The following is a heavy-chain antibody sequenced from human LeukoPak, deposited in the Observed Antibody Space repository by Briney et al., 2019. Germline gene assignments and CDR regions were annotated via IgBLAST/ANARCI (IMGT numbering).Heavy chain of an antibody. CDR2: INPSGGST. CDR1: GYTFTSYY. V-gene: IGHV1-46*01. CDR3: AGEVFPPKIPDFWGGLGPYYYYGMDV. J-gene: IGHJ6*02. Sequence: ASVKVSCKASGYTFTSYYMHWVRQAPGQGLEWMGVINPSGGSTSYTQKFQGRVTMTRDTSTSTVYMELSSLRSEDTAVYYCAGEVFPPKIPDFWGGLGPYYYYGMDVWGQGPRSPSP. D-gene: IGHD3-3*01.